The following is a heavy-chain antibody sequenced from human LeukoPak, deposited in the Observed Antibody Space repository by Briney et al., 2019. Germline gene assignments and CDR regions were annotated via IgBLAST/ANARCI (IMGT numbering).Heavy chain of an antibody. D-gene: IGHD3-3*01. CDR3: ARDRASYDFWSAFDP. CDR2: ISAYNGNT. J-gene: IGHJ5*02. V-gene: IGHV1-18*01. CDR1: GYTFTSYG. Sequence: ASVKVSCKASGYTFTSYGISWVRQAPGQGLEWMGWISAYNGNTNYAQKLQGRVTMTTDTSTSTAYMELRSLRSVDTAVYYCARDRASYDFWSAFDPWGQGTLVTVSS.